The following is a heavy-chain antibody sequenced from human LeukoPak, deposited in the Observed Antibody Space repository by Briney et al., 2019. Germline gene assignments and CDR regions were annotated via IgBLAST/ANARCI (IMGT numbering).Heavy chain of an antibody. J-gene: IGHJ4*02. CDR2: MNPNSGDT. CDR3: ATDQGEGGYYFDY. CDR1: GYTFTTYD. Sequence: ASVKVSCKASGYTFTTYDINWVRQATGQGLEWMGWMNPNSGDTGSAQKFQGRVTMTRDTSVNTAYMELSSLRSEDTAVYYCATDQGEGGYYFDYWGQGTLVTVSS. V-gene: IGHV1-8*01.